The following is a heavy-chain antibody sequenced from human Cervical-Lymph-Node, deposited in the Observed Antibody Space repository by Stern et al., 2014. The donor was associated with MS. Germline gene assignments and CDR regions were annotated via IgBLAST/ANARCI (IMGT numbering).Heavy chain of an antibody. V-gene: IGHV3-21*01. CDR2: ISGTISYI. CDR1: GFTFSDYN. D-gene: IGHD2-8*01. Sequence: EVQLVESGGGLVKPGGSLRLSCAASGFTFSDYNMNWVRQAPGKGLEWVSSISGTISYISYIDSVKGRFTISRDNAKNSLYLQMSSLRAEDTAVYYCARDVYVISSKSDSREPDHWGQGTLVTVSP. J-gene: IGHJ4*02. CDR3: ARDVYVISSKSDSREPDH.